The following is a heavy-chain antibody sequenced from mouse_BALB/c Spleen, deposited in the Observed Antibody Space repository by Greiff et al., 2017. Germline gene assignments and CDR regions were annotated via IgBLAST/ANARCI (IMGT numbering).Heavy chain of an antibody. CDR3: AREDYDGGDFDD. CDR2: ISSGGSYT. CDR1: GFTFSSYG. J-gene: IGHJ2*01. D-gene: IGHD2-4*01. Sequence: DVMLVESGGDLVKPGGSLKLSCAASGFTFSSYGMSWVRQTPDKRLEWVATISSGGSYTYYPDSVKGRFTISRDNAKNTLYLQMSSLKSEDTAMYYCAREDYDGGDFDDWGQGTTLTVSS. V-gene: IGHV5-6*02.